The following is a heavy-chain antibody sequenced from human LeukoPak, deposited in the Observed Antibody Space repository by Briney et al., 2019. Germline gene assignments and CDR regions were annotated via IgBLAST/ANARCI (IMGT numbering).Heavy chain of an antibody. V-gene: IGHV5-10-1*01. J-gene: IGHJ6*04. CDR3: ARTPKGGYPSDV. D-gene: IGHD5-18*01. CDR1: GYSFTSYW. Sequence: GESLKISCKGSGYSFTSYWISWVRQMPGKGLEWMGRIDPSDSYTNYSPPFQGHVTISADKSISTAYLQWSSLKASDTAMYYCARTPKGGYPSDVWGKGTTVTVSS. CDR2: IDPSDSYT.